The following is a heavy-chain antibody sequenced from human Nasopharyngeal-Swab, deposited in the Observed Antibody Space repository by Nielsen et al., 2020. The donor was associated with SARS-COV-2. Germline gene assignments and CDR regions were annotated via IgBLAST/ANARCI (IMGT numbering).Heavy chain of an antibody. J-gene: IGHJ4*02. Sequence: GESLKISCAASGFTFSSYSMNWVRQAPGKGLEWVSSISSSSSYIYYADSVKGRFTISRDNAKNSLYLQMNSLRAEDTAVYYCASISPKTNSGSYLGGFDYWGQGTLVTVSS. CDR1: GFTFSSYS. CDR2: ISSSSSYI. V-gene: IGHV3-21*01. CDR3: ASISPKTNSGSYLGGFDY. D-gene: IGHD1-26*01.